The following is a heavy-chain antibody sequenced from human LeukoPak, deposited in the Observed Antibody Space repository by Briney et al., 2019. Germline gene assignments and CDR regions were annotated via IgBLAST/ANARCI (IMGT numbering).Heavy chain of an antibody. D-gene: IGHD5-24*01. Sequence: GGSLRLSCAASGFTFSDYYMTWIRQAPGKGLEWVSYISSCGSSIYYADSVKGRFTISRDNAKKSLYMQMNSLRAEDTAVYYCARDCRDGYNCGDYWGQGTLVTVSS. V-gene: IGHV3-11*01. J-gene: IGHJ4*02. CDR1: GFTFSDYY. CDR3: ARDCRDGYNCGDY. CDR2: ISSCGSSI.